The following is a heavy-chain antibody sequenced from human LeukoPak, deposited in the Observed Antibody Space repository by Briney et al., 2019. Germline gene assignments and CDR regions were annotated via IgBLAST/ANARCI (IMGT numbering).Heavy chain of an antibody. D-gene: IGHD3-22*01. CDR3: ARGGCYDSSGSFDP. Sequence: ASVKVSCKASGYTFARYYIHWVRQAPGQGLEWMGIINPSGGSTRYAQEFQGRVTMTRDTSTSTVYMELSSLRSDDTAVYYCARGGCYDSSGSFDPWGQGTLVTVSS. CDR2: INPSGGST. CDR1: GYTFARYY. V-gene: IGHV1-46*01. J-gene: IGHJ5*02.